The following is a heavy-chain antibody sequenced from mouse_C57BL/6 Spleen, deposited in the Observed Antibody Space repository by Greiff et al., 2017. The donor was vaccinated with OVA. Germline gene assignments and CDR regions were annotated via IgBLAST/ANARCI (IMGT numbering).Heavy chain of an antibody. CDR1: GFTFSSYA. Sequence: EVMLVESGEGLVKPGGSLNLSCAASGFTFSSYAMSWVRQTPEKRLEWVAYISSGGDYIYYADPVKGRFTISRDHARNTLYLQMSILKSEDTAMYYCTRGVVTTWAPYFDDWGQGTTLTVSS. D-gene: IGHD2-2*01. CDR3: TRGVVTTWAPYFDD. CDR2: ISSGGDYI. J-gene: IGHJ2*01. V-gene: IGHV5-9-1*02.